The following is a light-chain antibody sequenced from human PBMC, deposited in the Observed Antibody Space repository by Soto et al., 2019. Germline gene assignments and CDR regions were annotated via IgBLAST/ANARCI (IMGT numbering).Light chain of an antibody. CDR3: AAWDDSLNGWV. V-gene: IGLV1-44*01. CDR2: SNN. Sequence: QSVLTQPPSASGTPGQRVTISCSGSSSNIGSNTVNWYQQLPGTAPKLLIYSNNQRPSGVPDGFSGSKSGTSASLAISGLQSEDEADYYCAAWDDSLNGWVFGGGTKLTV. CDR1: SSNIGSNT. J-gene: IGLJ3*02.